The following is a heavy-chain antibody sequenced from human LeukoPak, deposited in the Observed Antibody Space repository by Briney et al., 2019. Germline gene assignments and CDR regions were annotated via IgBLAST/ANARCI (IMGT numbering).Heavy chain of an antibody. CDR1: GGSISSSSYY. J-gene: IGHJ4*02. CDR2: IYYSGST. V-gene: IGHV4-39*07. Sequence: SETLSLTCTVSGGSISSSSYYWGWIRQPPGKGLEWIGSIYYSGSTYYNPSLKSRVTISVDTSKNQFSLKLSSVTAADTAVYYCARVTYCSSTSCYGSFDYWGQGTLVTVSS. D-gene: IGHD2-2*01. CDR3: ARVTYCSSTSCYGSFDY.